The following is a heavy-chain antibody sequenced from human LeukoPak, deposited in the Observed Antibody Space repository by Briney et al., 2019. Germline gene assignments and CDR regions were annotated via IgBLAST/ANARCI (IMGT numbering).Heavy chain of an antibody. CDR2: ISYDGSNK. CDR1: GFTFSSYG. V-gene: IGHV3-30*18. Sequence: PGGSLRLSCAASGFTFSSYGMHWVRQAPGKGLERVAVISYDGSNKYYADSVKGRFTISRDNSKNTLYLQMNSLRAEDTAVYYCAKELIAAAGTTDAFDIWGQGTMVTVSS. D-gene: IGHD6-13*01. CDR3: AKELIAAAGTTDAFDI. J-gene: IGHJ3*02.